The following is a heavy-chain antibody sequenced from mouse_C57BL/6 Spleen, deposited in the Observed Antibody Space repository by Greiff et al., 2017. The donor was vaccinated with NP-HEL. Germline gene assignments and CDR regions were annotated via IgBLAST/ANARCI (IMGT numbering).Heavy chain of an antibody. CDR2: IDPSDSET. D-gene: IGHD1-1*01. J-gene: IGHJ1*01. CDR1: GYTFTSYW. V-gene: IGHV1-52*01. Sequence: VQLQQSGAELVRPGSSVKLSCKASGYTFTSYWMHWVKQRPIQGLEWIGNIDPSDSETHYNQKFKDKATLTVDKSSSTAYMQLSSLTSEDSAVYYCARWAPITTVVARWYFDVWGPGTTVTVSS. CDR3: ARWAPITTVVARWYFDV.